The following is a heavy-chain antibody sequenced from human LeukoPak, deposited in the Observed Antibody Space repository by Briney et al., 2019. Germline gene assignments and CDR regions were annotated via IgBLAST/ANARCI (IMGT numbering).Heavy chain of an antibody. CDR1: GGSFSGYY. Sequence: SETLSLTCAVYGGSFSGYYWSWIRQPPGKGLEWIGEINHSGSTNYNPSLKSRVTISVDTSKNQFSLKLSSVTAADTAVYYCARAGGRVQRTYFDYWGQGTLVTVSS. CDR2: INHSGST. D-gene: IGHD6-25*01. J-gene: IGHJ4*02. V-gene: IGHV4-34*09. CDR3: ARAGGRVQRTYFDY.